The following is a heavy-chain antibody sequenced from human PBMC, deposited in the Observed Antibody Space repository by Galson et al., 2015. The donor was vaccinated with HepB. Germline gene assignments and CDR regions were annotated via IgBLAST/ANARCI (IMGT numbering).Heavy chain of an antibody. V-gene: IGHV1-2*02. D-gene: IGHD2-21*01. CDR2: INPNSGAT. J-gene: IGHJ4*02. CDR1: GYIFSGYY. Sequence: SVKVSCKASGYIFSGYYMHWVRQAPGQGLEWMGWINPNSGATNYAQKFQGRVTMTRDTSIRTAYMEVSRLGSDDTAVYYCARGYRAIAMGPAFDYWDQGTIVSVSS. CDR3: ARGYRAIAMGPAFDY.